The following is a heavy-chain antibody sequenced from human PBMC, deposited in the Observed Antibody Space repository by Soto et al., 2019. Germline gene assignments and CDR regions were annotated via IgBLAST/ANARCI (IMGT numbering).Heavy chain of an antibody. CDR1: GYTFTSYA. CDR2: INAGNGNT. Sequence: ASVKVSCKASGYTFTSYAMHWVRQAPGQRLEWMGWINAGNGNTKYSQKFQGRVTITRDTSASTAYMELSSLRSEDTAVYYCARVKTVPYYYYGMDVWGQGXTVTVSS. J-gene: IGHJ6*02. V-gene: IGHV1-3*01. CDR3: ARVKTVPYYYYGMDV. D-gene: IGHD2-2*01.